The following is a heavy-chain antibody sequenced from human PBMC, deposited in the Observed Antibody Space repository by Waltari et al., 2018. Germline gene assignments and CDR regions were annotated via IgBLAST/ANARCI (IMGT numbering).Heavy chain of an antibody. J-gene: IGHJ4*02. CDR3: ARDEYSSGWCDFDY. V-gene: IGHV4-39*07. D-gene: IGHD6-19*01. Sequence: QLQLQESGPGLVKPSETLSLTCTVSGGSISSSSYYWGWIRQPPGKGLEWIGSIYYSGSTYYNPSLKSRVTISVDTSKNQFSLKLSSVTAADTAVYYCARDEYSSGWCDFDYWGQGTLVTVSS. CDR1: GGSISSSSYY. CDR2: IYYSGST.